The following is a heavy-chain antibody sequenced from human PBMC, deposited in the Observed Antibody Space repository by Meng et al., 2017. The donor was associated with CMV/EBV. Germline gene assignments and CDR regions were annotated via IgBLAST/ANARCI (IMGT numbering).Heavy chain of an antibody. CDR2: INPNSGGT. Sequence: QVPLVRVGAGVKRPGASVKACCKASESTFTGYYMHWVQQAPGQGLEWMGWINPNSGGTNYAQKFQGRVTMTRDTSISTAYMELSRLRSDDTAVYYCARDDGSLDYWGQGTLVTVSS. CDR3: ARDDGSLDY. D-gene: IGHD2-15*01. V-gene: IGHV1-2*02. CDR1: ESTFTGYY. J-gene: IGHJ4*02.